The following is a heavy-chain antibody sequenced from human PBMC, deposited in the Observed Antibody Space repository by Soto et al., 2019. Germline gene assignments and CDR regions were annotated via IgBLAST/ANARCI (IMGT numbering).Heavy chain of an antibody. CDR1: GFSLSTSGVG. D-gene: IGHD3-10*02. CDR3: AGVCSGSLSDLNWFDP. J-gene: IGHJ5*02. CDR2: IYWDDDK. V-gene: IGHV2-5*02. Sequence: QITLKESGPTLVKPTQTLTLTCTFSGFSLSTSGVGVGWIRQPPGKALEWLALIYWDDDKRYSPSLKSRLTITKDTSKNQVVLTMTNMDPVDTATYYCAGVCSGSLSDLNWFDPWGQGTLVTVSS.